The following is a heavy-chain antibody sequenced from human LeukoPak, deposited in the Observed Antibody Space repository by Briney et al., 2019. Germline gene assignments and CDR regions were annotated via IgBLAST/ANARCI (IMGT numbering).Heavy chain of an antibody. CDR3: ARHPPSVIAPFDY. CDR2: INHSGST. D-gene: IGHD2-21*01. V-gene: IGHV4-34*01. J-gene: IGHJ4*02. CDR1: GGSFSGYY. Sequence: PSETLSLTCAVYGGSFSGYYWSWIRQPPGKGLEWIGEINHSGSTNYNPSLKSRVTISVDTSKNQFSLKLSSVTAADTAVYYCARHPPSVIAPFDYWGQGTLVTVSS.